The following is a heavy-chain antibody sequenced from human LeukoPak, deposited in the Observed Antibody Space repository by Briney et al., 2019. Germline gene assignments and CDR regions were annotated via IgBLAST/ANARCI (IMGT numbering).Heavy chain of an antibody. J-gene: IGHJ4*02. V-gene: IGHV4-61*09. CDR1: GGSISSGSYY. CDR2: VFTRGTT. Sequence: SETLSLTCTVSGGSISSGSYYWNWIRQPAGKRLEWLGHVFTRGTTNYNASLEGRLTISLDTARNQFSLYLSSMTAADTAMYFCARSSLAVYFDYWGQGTLVTASS. CDR3: ARSSLAVYFDY. D-gene: IGHD6-19*01.